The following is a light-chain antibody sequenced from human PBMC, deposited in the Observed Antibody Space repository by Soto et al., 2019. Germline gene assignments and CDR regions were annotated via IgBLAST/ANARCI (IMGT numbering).Light chain of an antibody. V-gene: IGLV2-14*01. Sequence: QSALTQPASVSGSPGQSITISCTGTSSDIGSNNYVSWFQQRPGKAPTLIIYEVSNRPSGVSTHFSGSKSGNTASLTISGLLPEDEAEYYCSSYTPTTRLFVGGTKLTVL. J-gene: IGLJ3*02. CDR1: SSDIGSNNY. CDR3: SSYTPTTRL. CDR2: EVS.